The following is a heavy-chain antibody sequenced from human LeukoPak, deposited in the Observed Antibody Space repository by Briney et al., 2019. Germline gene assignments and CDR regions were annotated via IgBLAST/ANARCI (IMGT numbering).Heavy chain of an antibody. D-gene: IGHD5-18*01. CDR2: SKNKGNSYTT. CDR1: GFTSSNYY. J-gene: IGHJ3*02. CDR3: ARTGDGYSYGPYAFDI. V-gene: IGHV3-72*01. Sequence: GGSLRLSCAASGFTSSNYYMDWVRQAPGKGLEWVGRSKNKGNSYTTEYAASVKGRFTISRDDSKNSLYLQMNSLRAEDTAVYYCARTGDGYSYGPYAFDIWGQGTMVTVSS.